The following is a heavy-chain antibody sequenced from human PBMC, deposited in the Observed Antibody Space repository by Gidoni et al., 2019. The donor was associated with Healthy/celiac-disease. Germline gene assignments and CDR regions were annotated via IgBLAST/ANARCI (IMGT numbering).Heavy chain of an antibody. D-gene: IGHD4-17*01. CDR1: GFSLSNARMG. Sequence: VTLNESVPVLVKPPDTLPLTCTVPGFSLSNARMGGRWMRQTPGKALAWLAHIFSNDEKSYSTSLKSRLTISKDTSKSQVVLTMTNRDPVDTATYYCARSYGGNEPDFDYWGQGTLVTVSS. V-gene: IGHV2-26*01. CDR2: IFSNDEK. CDR3: ARSYGGNEPDFDY. J-gene: IGHJ4*02.